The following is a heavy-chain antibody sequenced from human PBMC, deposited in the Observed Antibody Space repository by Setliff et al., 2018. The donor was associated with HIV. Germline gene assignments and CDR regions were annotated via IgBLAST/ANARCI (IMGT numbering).Heavy chain of an antibody. V-gene: IGHV5-51*01. Sequence: GESLKISCQASGYSFTNYWIGWVRQMPGKGLEWIGVIHPGDFVTRYSPSFQGQVTISADKSISTVYLHWGSLKASDTALYYCASLRGDYVGQYFYYMDVWGKGTTVTVSS. CDR2: IHPGDFVT. J-gene: IGHJ6*03. D-gene: IGHD4-17*01. CDR1: GYSFTNYW. CDR3: ASLRGDYVGQYFYYMDV.